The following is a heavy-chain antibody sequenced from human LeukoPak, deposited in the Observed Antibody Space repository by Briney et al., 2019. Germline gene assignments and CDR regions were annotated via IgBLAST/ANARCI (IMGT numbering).Heavy chain of an antibody. V-gene: IGHV3-21*01. Sequence: PGGSLRLSCTVSGFTFGDYEMTWVRQAPGKGLEWVSSISSSSSYIYYADSVKGRFTISRDNAKNSLYLQMNSLRAEDTAVYYCARGATTTRFGRFDPWGQGTLVTVSS. J-gene: IGHJ5*02. CDR2: ISSSSSYI. D-gene: IGHD4-17*01. CDR3: ARGATTTRFGRFDP. CDR1: GFTFGDYE.